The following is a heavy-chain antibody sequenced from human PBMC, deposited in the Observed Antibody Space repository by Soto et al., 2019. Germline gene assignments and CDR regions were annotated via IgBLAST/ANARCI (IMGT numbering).Heavy chain of an antibody. D-gene: IGHD3-10*01. Sequence: VQLVESGGGVVQPGRSLRLSCAASGFTFSSYGMHWVRQAPGKGLEWVAVISYDGSNKYYADSVKGRFTISRDNSKNTLYLQMNSLRAEDTAVYYCAKESALLSAVSPFDYWGQGTLVTVSS. J-gene: IGHJ4*02. CDR3: AKESALLSAVSPFDY. V-gene: IGHV3-30*18. CDR2: ISYDGSNK. CDR1: GFTFSSYG.